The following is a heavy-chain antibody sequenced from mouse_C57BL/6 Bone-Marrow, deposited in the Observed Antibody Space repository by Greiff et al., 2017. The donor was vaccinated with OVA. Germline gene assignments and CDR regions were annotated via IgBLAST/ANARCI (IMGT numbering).Heavy chain of an antibody. D-gene: IGHD4-1*01. J-gene: IGHJ4*01. CDR3: ARGNHWDVGAMDY. Sequence: EVKLLESGGGLVQPGGSLKLSCAASGIDFSRYWMSWVRRAPGKGLEWIGEINPDSSTINYAPSLKDKFIISRDNAKNTLYLQMSKVRSEDTALYYGARGNHWDVGAMDYWGQGTSVTVSS. CDR1: GIDFSRYW. CDR2: INPDSSTI. V-gene: IGHV4-1*01.